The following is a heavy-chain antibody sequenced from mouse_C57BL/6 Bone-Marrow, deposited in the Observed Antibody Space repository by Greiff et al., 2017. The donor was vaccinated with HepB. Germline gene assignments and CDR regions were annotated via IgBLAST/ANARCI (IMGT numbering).Heavy chain of an antibody. J-gene: IGHJ2*01. CDR1: GFTFSRYA. V-gene: IGHV5-4*01. CDR3: ARDSRWLPYYFDY. CDR2: ISDGGSYT. Sequence: EVQLMESGGGLVKPGGSLKLSCAASGFTFSRYAMSWVRQTPEKRLEWVATISDGGSYTYYPDNVKGRFTISRDNAKNNLYQQMSHLKSEDTAMYYCARDSRWLPYYFDYWGQGTTLTVSS. D-gene: IGHD2-3*01.